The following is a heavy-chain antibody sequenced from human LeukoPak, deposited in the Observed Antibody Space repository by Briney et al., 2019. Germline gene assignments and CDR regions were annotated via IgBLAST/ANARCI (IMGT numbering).Heavy chain of an antibody. V-gene: IGHV3-7*01. Sequence: GGSLRLSCAASGFDFNKYWMNWVRQAPGKGLEWVANIKHDDTEINYVDSARGRFTVSRDNAKNSLYLQLNSLRHEDAAVYFCARGGYYNFWTGLVDYWGLGTRVTVYS. J-gene: IGHJ4*02. CDR3: ARGGYYNFWTGLVDY. CDR1: GFDFNKYW. CDR2: IKHDDTEI. D-gene: IGHD3/OR15-3a*01.